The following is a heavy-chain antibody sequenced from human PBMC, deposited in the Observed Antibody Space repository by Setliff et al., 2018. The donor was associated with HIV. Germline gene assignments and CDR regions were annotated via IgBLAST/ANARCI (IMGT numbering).Heavy chain of an antibody. J-gene: IGHJ1*01. CDR2: VNPNSGNT. Sequence: GASVKVSCKASGYTFSSYDINWMRQAPGQGLEWMGWVNPNSGNTGYAQKFQGRVTMTRNTSIRTAYMELSSLRSEDTAVYYCARGGGVYCSGGSCYTSVDFQHWGQGTLVTVSS. D-gene: IGHD2-15*01. CDR1: GYTFSSYD. CDR3: ARGGGVYCSGGSCYTSVDFQH. V-gene: IGHV1-8*02.